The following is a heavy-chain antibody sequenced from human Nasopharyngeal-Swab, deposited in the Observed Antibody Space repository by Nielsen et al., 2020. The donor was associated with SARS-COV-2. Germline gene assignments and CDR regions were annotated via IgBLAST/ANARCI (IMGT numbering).Heavy chain of an antibody. CDR2: IKQDGSEK. CDR1: GFTFSSYW. V-gene: IGHV3-7*03. CDR3: AREGPRVGY. J-gene: IGHJ4*02. Sequence: GESLKISCAASGFTFSSYWMSWVRQAPGKGLEWVANIKQDGSEKYYVDSVKGRFTISRHNSKNTLYLQMNSLRAEDTAVYYCAREGPRVGYWGQGTLVTVSS. D-gene: IGHD1-26*01.